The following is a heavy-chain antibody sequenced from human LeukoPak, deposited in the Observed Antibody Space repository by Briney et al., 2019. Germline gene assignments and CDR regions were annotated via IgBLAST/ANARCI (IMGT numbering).Heavy chain of an antibody. D-gene: IGHD6-13*01. CDR3: ARDKDQLVGWFDP. Sequence: PSETLSLTCTVSGGSISSYYRSWIRQPPGKGLEWIGYIYYSGSTNYNPSLKSRVTISVDTSKNQFSLKLSSVTAADTAVYYCARDKDQLVGWFDPWGQGTLVTVSS. CDR1: GGSISSYY. CDR2: IYYSGST. J-gene: IGHJ5*02. V-gene: IGHV4-59*01.